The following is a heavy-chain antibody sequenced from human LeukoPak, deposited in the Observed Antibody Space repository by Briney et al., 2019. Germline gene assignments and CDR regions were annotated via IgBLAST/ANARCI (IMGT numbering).Heavy chain of an antibody. CDR2: IYYSGST. Sequence: SETLSLTCTVSGGSISSYYWSWIRQPPGQGLEWIGYIYYSGSTNYNPSLKSRVSISVDTSKNQFSLKLSSVTAADTAVYYCARGRSWSYFDYWGQGTLVTVSS. CDR3: ARGRSWSYFDY. J-gene: IGHJ4*02. CDR1: GGSISSYY. D-gene: IGHD1-26*01. V-gene: IGHV4-59*01.